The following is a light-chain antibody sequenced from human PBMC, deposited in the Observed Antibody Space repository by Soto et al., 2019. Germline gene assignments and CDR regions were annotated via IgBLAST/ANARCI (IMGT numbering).Light chain of an antibody. CDR3: QQRSNWPLT. Sequence: EIVLTQSPATLSLSAGERTTLSFRASQSVSSYLAWYQQKPGQAPRLLIYDASNRATGIPARFSGSGSGTDFTLTISSLEPEDFAVYYCQQRSNWPLTFGGGTKVDIK. J-gene: IGKJ4*01. V-gene: IGKV3-11*01. CDR1: QSVSSY. CDR2: DAS.